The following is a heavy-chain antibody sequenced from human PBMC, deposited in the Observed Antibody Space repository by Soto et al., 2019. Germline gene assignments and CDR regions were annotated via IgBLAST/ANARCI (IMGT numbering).Heavy chain of an antibody. CDR3: GRAVMAASRGPDYYYHYALDI. J-gene: IGHJ6*01. V-gene: IGHV4-34*01. CDR2: INHIGST. D-gene: IGHD6-6*01. CDR1: GGPFGGYY. Sequence: SEPPPLPSAVYGGPFGGYYWRWLRHSPGKGLEGIGEINHIGSTKYNPSLESRGTISVDTSKNQFSLKLSSVTAADTAVYYCGRAVMAASRGPDYYYHYALDISGHRISRTVSS.